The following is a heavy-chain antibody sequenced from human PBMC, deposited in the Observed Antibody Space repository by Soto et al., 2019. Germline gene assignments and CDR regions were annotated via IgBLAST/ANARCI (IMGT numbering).Heavy chain of an antibody. D-gene: IGHD6-19*01. V-gene: IGHV4-59*01. Sequence: QVQLQESGPGLVKPSETLSLTCTVSGGSISSYYWSWIRQPPGKGLEWIGYIYYSGSTNYNPSLKSRVTISVDTSKNPFSLKLSSVTAADTAVYYCARASPYSSGWDNWFDPWGQGTLVTVSS. CDR3: ARASPYSSGWDNWFDP. CDR1: GGSISSYY. J-gene: IGHJ5*02. CDR2: IYYSGST.